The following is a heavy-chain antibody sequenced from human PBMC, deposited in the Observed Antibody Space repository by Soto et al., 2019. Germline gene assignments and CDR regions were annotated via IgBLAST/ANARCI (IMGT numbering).Heavy chain of an antibody. CDR1: GGSISSGDYY. V-gene: IGHV4-30-4*01. J-gene: IGHJ5*02. Sequence: SETLSLTCAVSGGSISSGDYYWSWIRQPPGKGLEWIGYIYYSGSTYYNPSLKNRVTISVDTSKNQFSLKLSSVTAADTAVYYCAREELLWTGFDPWGQGTLVTVSS. D-gene: IGHD3-10*01. CDR3: AREELLWTGFDP. CDR2: IYYSGST.